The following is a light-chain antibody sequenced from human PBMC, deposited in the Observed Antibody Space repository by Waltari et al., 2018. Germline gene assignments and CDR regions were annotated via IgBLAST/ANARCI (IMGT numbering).Light chain of an antibody. CDR3: KQYGSSVLYT. V-gene: IGKV3-20*01. CDR2: GAS. Sequence: VLTQSPGTLSLSPGERATLSCRASQSLTKRYLAWYQQKPGQAPRLLISGASSRAAGIPDRFSGSGSGTDFTLTISRLEPEDFAVYYCKQYGSSVLYTFGQGTKLEIK. J-gene: IGKJ2*01. CDR1: QSLTKRY.